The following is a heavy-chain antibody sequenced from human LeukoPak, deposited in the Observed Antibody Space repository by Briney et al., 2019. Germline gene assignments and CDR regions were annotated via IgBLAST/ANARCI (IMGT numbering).Heavy chain of an antibody. D-gene: IGHD3-22*01. CDR3: ARDRGYYDSSGYYYFDY. J-gene: IGHJ4*02. V-gene: IGHV4-38-2*02. CDR1: GYSISSGYY. CDR2: IYHSGST. Sequence: SETLSLTCTVSGYSISSGYYWGWIRQPPGKGLEWIGSIYHSGSTYYNPSLKSRVTISVDTSKNQFSLKLSSVTAADTAVYYCARDRGYYDSSGYYYFDYWGQGTLVTVSS.